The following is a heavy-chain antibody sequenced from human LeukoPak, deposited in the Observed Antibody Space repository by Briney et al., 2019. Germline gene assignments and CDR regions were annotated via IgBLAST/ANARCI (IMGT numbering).Heavy chain of an antibody. J-gene: IGHJ5*02. Sequence: SVKVSCKASGGTFSSYAISWVRQAPGQGLEWMGRIIPILGIANYAQKFQGRVTITADKSTSTAYVELSSLRSEDTAVYYCARDSRFLEWFTYNWFDPWGQGTLVTVSS. CDR3: ARDSRFLEWFTYNWFDP. CDR2: IIPILGIA. D-gene: IGHD3-3*01. CDR1: GGTFSSYA. V-gene: IGHV1-69*04.